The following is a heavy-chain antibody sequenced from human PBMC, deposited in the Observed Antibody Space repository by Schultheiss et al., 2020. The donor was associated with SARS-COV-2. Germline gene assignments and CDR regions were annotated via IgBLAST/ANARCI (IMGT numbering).Heavy chain of an antibody. V-gene: IGHV4-61*08. D-gene: IGHD6-6*01. J-gene: IGHJ6*02. CDR3: ARDGLSSSSAYYYYGMDV. Sequence: SETLSLTCSVSGASVSSVDYYWSWIRQPPGKGLEWIGYIYYSGNTNYNPSLKSRVTISIDTSKNQFSLKLSSVTAADTAVYYCARDGLSSSSAYYYYGMDVWGQGTTVTVSS. CDR2: IYYSGNT. CDR1: GASVSSVDYY.